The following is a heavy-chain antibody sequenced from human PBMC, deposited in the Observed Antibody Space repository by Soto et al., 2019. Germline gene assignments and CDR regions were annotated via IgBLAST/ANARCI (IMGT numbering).Heavy chain of an antibody. J-gene: IGHJ4*02. CDR2: IYHSGST. V-gene: IGHV4-30-2*01. Sequence: PSETLSLTCAVSGGSISSGGYSWSWIRQPPGKGLEWIGYIYHSGSTYYNPSLKSRVTISVDRSKNQFSLKLTSVTAADTAIYYCARGWGTGNPNYWGQGTLVTVSS. CDR3: ARGWGTGNPNY. D-gene: IGHD2-8*02. CDR1: GGSISSGGYS.